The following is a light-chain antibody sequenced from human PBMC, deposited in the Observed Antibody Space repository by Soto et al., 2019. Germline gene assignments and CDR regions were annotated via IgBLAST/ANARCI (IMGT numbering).Light chain of an antibody. CDR2: SNN. CDR1: SSNIGSNT. J-gene: IGLJ3*02. CDR3: AAWDDRLNGWV. V-gene: IGLV1-44*01. Sequence: QSVLTQPPSASGTPGQRVTISCSGSSSNIGSNTVNWYQQLPGTAPKLLIYSNNQRPSGVPDRFSGSKSGTSASLAIRGLQSEDEADYYCAAWDDRLNGWVFGGGTKLTVL.